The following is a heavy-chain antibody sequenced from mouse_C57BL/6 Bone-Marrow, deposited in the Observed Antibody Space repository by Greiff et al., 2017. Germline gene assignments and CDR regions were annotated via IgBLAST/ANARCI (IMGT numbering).Heavy chain of an antibody. CDR2: IWTGGGT. CDR1: GFSLTSYA. D-gene: IGHD2-9*01. CDR3: ARNPSMVAYWYFDV. J-gene: IGHJ1*03. V-gene: IGHV2-9-1*01. Sequence: QVQLKQSGPGLVAPSQSLSITCTVSGFSLTSYAISWVRQPPGKGLEWLGVIWTGGGTNYNSAIKSRLSISKDNSKSQVFLKMNSLQTDDTARYYCARNPSMVAYWYFDVWGTGTTVTVSS.